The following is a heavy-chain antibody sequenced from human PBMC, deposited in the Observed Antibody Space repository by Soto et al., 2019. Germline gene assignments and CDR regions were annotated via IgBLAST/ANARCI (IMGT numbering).Heavy chain of an antibody. Sequence: QVQLVESGGGVVQPGRSLRLSCAASGFTFSSYGMHWVRQAPGKGLEWVAVISYDGSNKYYADSVKGRFTISRDNSKNTLYLQMNSLRAEDTAVYYCAKDGYGGFDLWGRGTLVTVSS. V-gene: IGHV3-30*18. CDR1: GFTFSSYG. J-gene: IGHJ2*01. CDR2: ISYDGSNK. CDR3: AKDGYGGFDL. D-gene: IGHD5-18*01.